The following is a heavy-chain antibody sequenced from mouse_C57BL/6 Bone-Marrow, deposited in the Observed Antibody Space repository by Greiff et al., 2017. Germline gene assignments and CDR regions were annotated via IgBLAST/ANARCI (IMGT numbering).Heavy chain of an antibody. J-gene: IGHJ2*01. Sequence: EVQRVESGGDLVKPGGSLKLSCAASGFTFSSYGMSWVRQTPDQRLEWVATISSGGSYTYYPDSVKGRFTISRDNTKNTLYLQMSCLKSEDTAMYYCARHLYYDDSSFAYWGQGTTLTVSS. V-gene: IGHV5-6*01. D-gene: IGHD1-1*01. CDR2: ISSGGSYT. CDR3: ARHLYYDDSSFAY. CDR1: GFTFSSYG.